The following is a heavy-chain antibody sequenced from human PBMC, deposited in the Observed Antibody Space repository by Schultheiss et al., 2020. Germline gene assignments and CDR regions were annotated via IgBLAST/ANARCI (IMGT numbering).Heavy chain of an antibody. CDR1: GFTFSTYG. J-gene: IGHJ4*02. CDR3: AREKLSGQIDY. Sequence: GGSLRLSCVASGFTFSTYGMHWVRQAPGKGLEWVAVIWYDGSNKYYADSVKGRFTISRDNSKNTLYLQMNSLRAEDTAVYYCAREKLSGQIDYWGQGTLVTVSS. CDR2: IWYDGSNK. D-gene: IGHD5-18*01. V-gene: IGHV3-33*01.